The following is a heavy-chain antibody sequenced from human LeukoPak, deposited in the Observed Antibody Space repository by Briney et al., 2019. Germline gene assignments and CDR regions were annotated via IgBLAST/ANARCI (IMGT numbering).Heavy chain of an antibody. Sequence: GGSLRLSCAASGFTFSAYEMNWVRQSPGKGLECISYISSSGRAKYYADSVKGRFTISRDNANNSLYLQMNSLRAEDTAVYYCAFESATVYYWGQGTLVTVSS. V-gene: IGHV3-48*03. CDR2: ISSSGRAK. CDR1: GFTFSAYE. J-gene: IGHJ4*02. CDR3: AFESATVYY. D-gene: IGHD1-26*01.